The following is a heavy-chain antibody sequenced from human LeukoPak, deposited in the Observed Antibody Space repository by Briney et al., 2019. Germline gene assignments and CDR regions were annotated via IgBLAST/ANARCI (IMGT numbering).Heavy chain of an antibody. CDR2: IYHSGST. Sequence: TSETLSLTCTVSGYSISSGYYWGWIRQPPGKGLEWIGSIYHSGSTYYNPSLKSRVTISLDTSRNQFSLKLNSVTAADTAVYYCARLSSIFRQYGSGSYRVPNWFDPWGQGTLVTVSS. D-gene: IGHD3-10*01. CDR1: GYSISSGYY. CDR3: ARLSSIFRQYGSGSYRVPNWFDP. J-gene: IGHJ5*02. V-gene: IGHV4-38-2*02.